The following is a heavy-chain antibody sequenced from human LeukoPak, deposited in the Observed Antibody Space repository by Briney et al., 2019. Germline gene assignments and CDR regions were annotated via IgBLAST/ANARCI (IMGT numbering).Heavy chain of an antibody. CDR3: ARVSRDSSGWFPNFDY. J-gene: IGHJ4*02. D-gene: IGHD6-19*01. Sequence: SETLSLTCTVSGGSISSYYWSWIRQPPGKGLEWIGYIHYSGITNYNPSLRGRVTISADTSKNQFSLKLSSVTAADTAVYYCARVSRDSSGWFPNFDYWGQGTLVTVSS. CDR1: GGSISSYY. V-gene: IGHV4-59*01. CDR2: IHYSGIT.